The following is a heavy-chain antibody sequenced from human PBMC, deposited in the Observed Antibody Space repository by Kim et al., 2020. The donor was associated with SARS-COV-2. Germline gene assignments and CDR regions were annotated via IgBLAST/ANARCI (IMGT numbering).Heavy chain of an antibody. CDR2: INHSGST. D-gene: IGHD6-13*01. CDR1: GGSFSGYY. J-gene: IGHJ4*02. CDR3: ARGVAAAGS. Sequence: SETLSLTCAVYGGSFSGYYWSWIRQPPGKGLEWIGEINHSGSTNYNPSLKSRVTISVDTSKNQFSLKLSSVTAADTAVYYCARGVAAAGSWGQGTLVTVSS. V-gene: IGHV4-34*01.